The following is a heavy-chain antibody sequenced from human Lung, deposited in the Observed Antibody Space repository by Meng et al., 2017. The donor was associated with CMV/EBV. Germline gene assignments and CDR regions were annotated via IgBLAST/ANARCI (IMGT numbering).Heavy chain of an antibody. Sequence: GGSXRLXCVAFEFTFGSYWMSWVRQAPGKGLEWVANIKQDGSEKYYVDSVKGRFTVSRDNAKNSLYLQMNSLRAEDTAIYYCARDPIRTGSGCFDIWGQGTRVTVSS. CDR2: IKQDGSEK. CDR3: ARDPIRTGSGCFDI. J-gene: IGHJ3*02. V-gene: IGHV3-7*01. CDR1: EFTFGSYW. D-gene: IGHD1-26*01.